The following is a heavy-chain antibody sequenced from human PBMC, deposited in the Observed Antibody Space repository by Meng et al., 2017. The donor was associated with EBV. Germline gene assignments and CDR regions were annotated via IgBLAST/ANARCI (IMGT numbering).Heavy chain of an antibody. V-gene: IGHV4-61*01. Sequence: GRVRLEPSEPLSRTCTGSGAPVSGGTYHWSWIRQPPGKELEWIGYIYDGGTTIYNPSLKSRVTILVDASKNQFSLKLSSVTTADTAVYYCAKSRSSTPGVVDYWGQGTLVTVSS. CDR1: GAPVSGGTYH. CDR2: IYDGGTT. CDR3: AKSRSSTPGVVDY. J-gene: IGHJ4*02. D-gene: IGHD3-10*01.